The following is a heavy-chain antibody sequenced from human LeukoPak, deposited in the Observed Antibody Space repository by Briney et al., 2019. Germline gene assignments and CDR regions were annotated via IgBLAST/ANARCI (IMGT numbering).Heavy chain of an antibody. J-gene: IGHJ6*02. V-gene: IGHV3-23*01. CDR3: AMRPADCSSSSCPTINRYYYGMDV. D-gene: IGHD2-15*01. Sequence: GGSLRLSCAASGFTFRDYAMSWVRQAPGKGLEWVSAISGNGGSTYYADSVKGRFTISRDNSKNTLHLQLNSLRDEDTAMYYCAMRPADCSSSSCPTINRYYYGMDVWGQGTTVIVSS. CDR2: ISGNGGST. CDR1: GFTFRDYA.